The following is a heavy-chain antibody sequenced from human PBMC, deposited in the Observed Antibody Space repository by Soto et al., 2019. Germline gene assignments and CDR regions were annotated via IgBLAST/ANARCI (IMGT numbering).Heavy chain of an antibody. CDR3: ANVPSP. J-gene: IGHJ5*02. D-gene: IGHD6-6*01. CDR1: GGSVSGYY. V-gene: IGHV4-34*01. CDR2: INHSGST. Sequence: SETLSLTCAVYGGSVSGYYWSWIRQPPGKGLEWIGEINHSGSTNYNPSLKSRVTISLDTSKNQFSLTLSSVTAADTAVYYCANVPSPGGQGTLVAVTS.